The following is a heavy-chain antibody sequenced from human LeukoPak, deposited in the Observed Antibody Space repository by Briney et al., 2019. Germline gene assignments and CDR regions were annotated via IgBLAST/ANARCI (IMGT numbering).Heavy chain of an antibody. CDR1: GFTFSTYA. V-gene: IGHV3-23*01. Sequence: PGGSLRLSCAASGFTFSTYAMSWVRQAPGKGLEWVSTVSTSGRSTYYADSVKGRFTISRDNSKNTLYLQMNSLRAEDTAVYYCAKDPRYCSSTSCYADWFDPWGQGTLVTVSS. CDR2: VSTSGRST. D-gene: IGHD2-2*01. J-gene: IGHJ5*02. CDR3: AKDPRYCSSTSCYADWFDP.